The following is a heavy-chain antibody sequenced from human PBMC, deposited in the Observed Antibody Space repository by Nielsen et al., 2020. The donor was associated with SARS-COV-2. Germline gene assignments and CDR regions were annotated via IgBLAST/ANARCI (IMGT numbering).Heavy chain of an antibody. CDR2: IYYSGST. J-gene: IGHJ4*02. D-gene: IGHD3-10*01. V-gene: IGHV4-59*01. CDR3: ARRSGSSHWLFDY. Sequence: SETLSLTCTVSGGSISSYYWSWIRQPPGKGLEWIGYIYYSGSTNYNPSLKSRVTISVDTSKNQFSLKLSSVTAADTAVYYCARRSGSSHWLFDYWGQGTLVTVS. CDR1: GGSISSYY.